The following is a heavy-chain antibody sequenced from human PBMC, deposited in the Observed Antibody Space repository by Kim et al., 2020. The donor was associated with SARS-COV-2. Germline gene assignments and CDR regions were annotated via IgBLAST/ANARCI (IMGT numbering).Heavy chain of an antibody. CDR3: ARSGDSSSWYNPFDY. J-gene: IGHJ4*02. Sequence: GESLKISCKGSGYSFTSYWISWVRQMPGKGLEWMGRIDPSDSYTNYSPSFQGHVTISADKSISTAYLQWSSLKASDTAMYYCARSGDSSSWYNPFDYWGQGTLVTVSS. V-gene: IGHV5-10-1*01. CDR2: IDPSDSYT. D-gene: IGHD6-13*01. CDR1: GYSFTSYW.